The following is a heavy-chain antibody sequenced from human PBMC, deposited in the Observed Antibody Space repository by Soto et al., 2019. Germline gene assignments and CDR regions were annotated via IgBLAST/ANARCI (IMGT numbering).Heavy chain of an antibody. V-gene: IGHV1-69*13. CDR2: IIPIFGTA. CDR1: GGTFSSYA. J-gene: IGHJ3*02. D-gene: IGHD1-26*01. Sequence: GASVKVSCKASGGTFSSYAISWVRQAPGQGLEWMGGIIPIFGTANYAQKFQGRVTITADESTSTAYMELSSLRSEDTAVYYCARDGSVVGATTSRALDIWGQGTMVTVSS. CDR3: ARDGSVVGATTSRALDI.